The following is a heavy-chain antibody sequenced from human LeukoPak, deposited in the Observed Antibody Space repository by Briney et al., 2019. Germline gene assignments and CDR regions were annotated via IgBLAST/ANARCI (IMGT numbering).Heavy chain of an antibody. J-gene: IGHJ3*02. CDR3: ARDHIVVVPDPSAFDI. Sequence: ASVKVSCKASGYTFTSYDIHWVRQAPGQGLEWMGWISAYNGNTNYAQKLQGRVTMTTDTSTSTAYMELRSLRSDDTAVYYCARDHIVVVPDPSAFDIWGQGTMVTVSS. CDR2: ISAYNGNT. D-gene: IGHD2-2*01. V-gene: IGHV1-18*04. CDR1: GYTFTSYD.